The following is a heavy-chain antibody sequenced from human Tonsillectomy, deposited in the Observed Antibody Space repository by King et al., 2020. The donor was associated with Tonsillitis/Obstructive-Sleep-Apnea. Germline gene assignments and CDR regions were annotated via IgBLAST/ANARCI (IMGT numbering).Heavy chain of an antibody. Sequence: TLQESGPVLVKPTETLTLTCTVSGFSLSNARMGVSWIRQPPGKALEWLAHIFSNDEKSYSTSLKSRLTISKDTSKSQVVLTMTNMDPVDTATYYCARIGGMGEDYGDLNFDYWGQGTLVTVSS. CDR1: GFSLSNARMG. V-gene: IGHV2-26*01. D-gene: IGHD4-17*01. CDR2: IFSNDEK. CDR3: ARIGGMGEDYGDLNFDY. J-gene: IGHJ4*02.